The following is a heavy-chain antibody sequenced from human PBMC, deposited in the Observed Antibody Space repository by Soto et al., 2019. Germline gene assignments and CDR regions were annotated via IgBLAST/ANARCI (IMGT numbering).Heavy chain of an antibody. CDR3: ARHETRLTGEGFDI. CDR2: INPTSRYV. CDR1: GFTFSSYS. J-gene: IGHJ3*02. V-gene: IGHV3-21*01. Sequence: EVQLLESGGGLVNPGGSLRLSCATSGFTFSSYSMDWVRQAPGKGLEWVSSINPTSRYVFYADSVRGRFTISRDYAENSLHLRMNGLRGEDTAVYYCARHETRLTGEGFDIWGRGTLVTVSS. D-gene: IGHD7-27*01.